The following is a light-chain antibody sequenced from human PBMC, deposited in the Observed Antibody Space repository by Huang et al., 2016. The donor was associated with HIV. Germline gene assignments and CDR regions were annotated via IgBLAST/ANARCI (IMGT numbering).Light chain of an antibody. V-gene: IGKV3-20*01. Sequence: DIVLTQSPGTVSLSPGERATLSCRASKSLGSGYLAWYQQKPGQAPRLLIYGASSRASGIPDRCSGSGSRTDFTLTISRLEPEDFAVYYCQQYGSSPQTFGGGTKVEIK. CDR1: KSLGSGY. CDR2: GAS. CDR3: QQYGSSPQT. J-gene: IGKJ4*01.